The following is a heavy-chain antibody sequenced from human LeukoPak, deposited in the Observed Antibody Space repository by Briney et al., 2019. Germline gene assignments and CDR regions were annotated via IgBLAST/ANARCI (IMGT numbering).Heavy chain of an antibody. Sequence: NPSQTLSLTCTVSGGSISSSTYYWGWIRQPPGKGLEWIGSIYNSGSTYYNPSLNSRVTISVDTSKNQFSLKLSSVTAADTAVYYCARHDPPRWPYYFDYWGQGTLVTVSS. CDR2: IYNSGST. V-gene: IGHV4-39*01. D-gene: IGHD4-23*01. CDR1: GGSISSSTYY. CDR3: ARHDPPRWPYYFDY. J-gene: IGHJ4*02.